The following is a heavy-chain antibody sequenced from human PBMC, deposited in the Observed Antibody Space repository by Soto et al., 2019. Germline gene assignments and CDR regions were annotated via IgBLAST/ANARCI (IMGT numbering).Heavy chain of an antibody. D-gene: IGHD3-3*01. CDR1: GYTLYRYC. CDR2: ISAYNGNT. V-gene: IGHV1-18*01. J-gene: IGHJ6*03. CDR3: ARSLYYDFWSGYSSYYYYMDV. Sequence: GGPVKVSCKAFGYTLYRYCIRWGGQAPGQRVEWVGWISAYNGNTNYAQKLQGRVTMTTDTSTSTAYMELRSLRSDDTAVYYCARSLYYDFWSGYSSYYYYMDVWGKGTTVTVSS.